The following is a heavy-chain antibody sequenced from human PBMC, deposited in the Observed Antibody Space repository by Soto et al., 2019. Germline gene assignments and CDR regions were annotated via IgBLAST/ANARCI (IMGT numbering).Heavy chain of an antibody. D-gene: IGHD1-20*01. CDR3: ARATYKYDHLYSFDY. CDR2: IYYSGST. J-gene: IGHJ4*02. V-gene: IGHV4-39*07. Sequence: SETLSLTCTVSGGSISSSSYYWGWIRQPPGKGLEWIGNIYYSGSTYYTPSLKSRVTISVDTSKNQFSLRLNSVSASDTAVYHCARATYKYDHLYSFDYWGLGTLVTVSS. CDR1: GGSISSSSYY.